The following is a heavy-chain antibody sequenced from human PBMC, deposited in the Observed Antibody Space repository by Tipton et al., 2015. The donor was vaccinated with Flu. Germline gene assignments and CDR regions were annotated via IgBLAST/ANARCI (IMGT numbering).Heavy chain of an antibody. CDR2: IMPDFPTP. CDR3: GRGWGIAGAASQIDY. V-gene: IGHV1-69*01. D-gene: IGHD1-26*01. CDR1: GENFKHSV. Sequence: QLVQSGAEVKKPGSSVRISCTASGENFKHSVFTWVRQAPGQGLQWMGGIMPDFPTPNYAPNFQGRLRITADDSTNTTYMELSSLRFEDTAMYFCGRGWGIAGAASQIDYWGQGTLVTVSS. J-gene: IGHJ4*02.